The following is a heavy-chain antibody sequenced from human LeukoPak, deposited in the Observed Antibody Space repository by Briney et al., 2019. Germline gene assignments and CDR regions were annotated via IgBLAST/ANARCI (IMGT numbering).Heavy chain of an antibody. CDR3: ARGSDRSGYSFDY. Sequence: PGGSLRLSCAASGFTFRDYYMSCIRQAPGKGLEWVSYISSSGSTIYYADSVKGRFTISRDNAKNSLYLQMNSLRAEDTAVYYCARGSDRSGYSFDYWGQGTLVTVSS. D-gene: IGHD3-22*01. V-gene: IGHV3-11*01. CDR2: ISSSGSTI. CDR1: GFTFRDYY. J-gene: IGHJ4*02.